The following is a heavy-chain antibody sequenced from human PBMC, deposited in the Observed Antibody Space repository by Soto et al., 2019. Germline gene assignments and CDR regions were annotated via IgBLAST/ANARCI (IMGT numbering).Heavy chain of an antibody. CDR1: GFTFSDYW. V-gene: IGHV3-74*01. D-gene: IGHD5-18*01. Sequence: EVQLVESGGGLVQPGGSLRLSCAASGFTFSDYWMHWVRQGPGKGLVWVSRINSDGSSISYADSVKGRFTISRDNAENTLYLQMNSLRAEDTAVYYCARGWGNVDTAIYGMDVWGQGTTVTGSS. CDR2: INSDGSSI. CDR3: ARGWGNVDTAIYGMDV. J-gene: IGHJ6*02.